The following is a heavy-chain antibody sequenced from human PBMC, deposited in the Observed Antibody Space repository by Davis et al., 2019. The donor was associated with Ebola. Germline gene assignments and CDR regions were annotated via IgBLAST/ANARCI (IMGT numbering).Heavy chain of an antibody. D-gene: IGHD3-16*01. CDR1: GFFVSNSY. J-gene: IGHJ3*02. V-gene: IGHV3-53*01. CDR3: ARGDLDDAFDI. CDR2: IYSDGTV. Sequence: PGGSLRLSCEGSGFFVSNSYMSWVRQGPGKGLEWVSIIYSDGTVYCADSVKGRFTIARDNSKNTLYLQMNSLRAEDTAVYYCARGDLDDAFDIWGQGTMVTVSS.